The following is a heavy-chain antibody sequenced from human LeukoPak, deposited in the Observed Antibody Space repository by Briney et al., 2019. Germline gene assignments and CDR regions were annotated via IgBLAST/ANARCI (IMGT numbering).Heavy chain of an antibody. CDR3: ARGVYNYYYMDV. CDR1: GASMSNHD. J-gene: IGHJ6*03. Sequence: SETLSLTCTVSGASMSNHDWIWVRQAPGRGLEWVGYVFSTGDTPYRPSLKSRLTISVDMSENHFSLKLNSVTAADTAVYYCARGVYNYYYMDVWGRGPTVTVSS. V-gene: IGHV4-59*11. CDR2: VFSTGDT.